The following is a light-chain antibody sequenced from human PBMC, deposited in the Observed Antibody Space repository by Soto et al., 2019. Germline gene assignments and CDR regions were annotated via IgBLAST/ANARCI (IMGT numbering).Light chain of an antibody. J-gene: IGKJ4*01. CDR1: QNISTY. Sequence: DIQMTHSPSSLSASLRDSVTITCRASQNISTYLNWYQQKPGKAPKLLIYKASTLKSGVPSRFSGSGSGTQFTLTISSLQPEDFATYYCLQHNSYPLTFGGGTKVDI. CDR2: KAS. V-gene: IGKV1-17*01. CDR3: LQHNSYPLT.